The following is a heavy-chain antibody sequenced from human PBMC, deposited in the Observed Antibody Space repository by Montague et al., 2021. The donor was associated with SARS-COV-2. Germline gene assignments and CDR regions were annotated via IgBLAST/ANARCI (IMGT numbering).Heavy chain of an antibody. Sequence: SETLSLTCTVSGGSVSSSNYYWGWIRQPPGKRLEWIGSIHYSGSTYYKPSLKSRVTISLDTSKNQFSLKLNSVTAAATAVYYCSRGDFGVVIIPYYYYYMAVWGKGTTVTVSS. CDR1: GGSVSSSNYY. CDR3: SRGDFGVVIIPYYYYYMAV. J-gene: IGHJ6*03. CDR2: IHYSGST. D-gene: IGHD3-3*01. V-gene: IGHV4-39*01.